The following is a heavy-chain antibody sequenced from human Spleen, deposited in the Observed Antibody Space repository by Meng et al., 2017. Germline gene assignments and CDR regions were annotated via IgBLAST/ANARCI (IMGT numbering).Heavy chain of an antibody. CDR3: ARGPTTMAHDFDY. D-gene: IGHD4-11*01. Sequence: SETLSLTCTVSGDSITNGYWWGWIRQPPGQGLEWIGTIYHSGTTYYNPSLKSRATISVDTSQNNLSLKLSSVTAADSAVYYCARGPTTMAHDFDYWGQGTLVTGS. V-gene: IGHV4-38-2*02. J-gene: IGHJ4*02. CDR1: GDSITNGYW. CDR2: IYHSGTT.